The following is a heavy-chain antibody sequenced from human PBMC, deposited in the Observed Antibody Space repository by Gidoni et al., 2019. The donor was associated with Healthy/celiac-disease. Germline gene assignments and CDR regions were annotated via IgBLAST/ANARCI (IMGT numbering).Heavy chain of an antibody. Sequence: EVPLVESGGGLVQPGGSLRLSCAAYGFTFSRYAMSWVRQAPGKGLEWVSASSGSGGSTYYADSVKGRFTISRDNSKNTLYLQMNSLRAEDTAVYYCAKDSDTAMANYYYYYGMDVWGQGTTVTVSS. CDR1: GFTFSRYA. CDR2: SSGSGGST. D-gene: IGHD5-18*01. J-gene: IGHJ6*02. CDR3: AKDSDTAMANYYYYYGMDV. V-gene: IGHV3-23*04.